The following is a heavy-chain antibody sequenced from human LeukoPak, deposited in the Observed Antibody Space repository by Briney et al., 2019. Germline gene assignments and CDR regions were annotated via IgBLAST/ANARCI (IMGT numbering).Heavy chain of an antibody. Sequence: SETLSLTCTVSGGSISSGSYYCSWIRQPAGKGLEWIGRIYTSGSTNYNPSLKSRVTISVDTSKNQFSLKLSSVTAADTAVYYCAREIFGVVTVIDYWGQGTLVTVSS. CDR2: IYTSGST. V-gene: IGHV4-61*02. CDR3: AREIFGVVTVIDY. CDR1: GGSISSGSYY. D-gene: IGHD3-3*01. J-gene: IGHJ4*02.